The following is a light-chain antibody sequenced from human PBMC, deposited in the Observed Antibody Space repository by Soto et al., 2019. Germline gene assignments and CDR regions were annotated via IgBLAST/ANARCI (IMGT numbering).Light chain of an antibody. CDR3: QQSGDTPPWT. J-gene: IGKJ1*01. Sequence: DIQITQSPSSLSASVGDRVTITCRASQSISNYLNWYQQKPGKAPNLLIYAASSLQSGVPSRFSGSGSGTEFTLTITSLQPEDFATYYCQQSGDTPPWTFGQGTKVDIK. V-gene: IGKV1-39*01. CDR2: AAS. CDR1: QSISNY.